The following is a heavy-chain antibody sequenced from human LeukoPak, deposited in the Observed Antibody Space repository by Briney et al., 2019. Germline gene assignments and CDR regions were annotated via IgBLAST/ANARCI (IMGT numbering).Heavy chain of an antibody. CDR2: MNSDASST. D-gene: IGHD3-3*02. CDR1: GFTFSSYW. Sequence: GGSLRLSCAASGFTFSSYWMHWVRQAPGKGLVWVSRMNSDASSTSYADSVKGRFTISRDNSKNTLYLQMNSLRAEDTAVYYCAKTHIFGVVTYFDYWGQGTLVTVSS. J-gene: IGHJ4*02. V-gene: IGHV3-74*01. CDR3: AKTHIFGVVTYFDY.